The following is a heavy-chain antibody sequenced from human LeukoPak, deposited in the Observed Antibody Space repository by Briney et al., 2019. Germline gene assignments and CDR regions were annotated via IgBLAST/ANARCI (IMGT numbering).Heavy chain of an antibody. CDR3: ARAHPQGPFDP. J-gene: IGHJ5*02. V-gene: IGHV3-48*04. Sequence: GGSLRLSCAASGFTFSTYSMNWVRQAPGEGLEWVSYISSSSSTIYYADSVKGRFTISRDNAKNSLYLQMNSLRAEDTALYYCARAHPQGPFDPWGQGTLVTVSS. CDR2: ISSSSSTI. CDR1: GFTFSTYS.